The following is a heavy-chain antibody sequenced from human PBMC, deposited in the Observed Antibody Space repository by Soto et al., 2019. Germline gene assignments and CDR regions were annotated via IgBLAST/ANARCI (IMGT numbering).Heavy chain of an antibody. CDR1: GYNFHSFV. V-gene: IGHV1-3*04. CDR2: VNTGSGNT. CDR3: ARSFAYCAANCDSPHHLLHY. J-gene: IGHJ4*02. D-gene: IGHD2-21*01. Sequence: QVQLVQSGAEVKKPGASVKVSCKASGYNFHSFVIHWMRQAPGQRFEWMGWVNTGSGNTKYSQNFQGRDTITSETPANTVYIELSSLRSEDTAVYYCARSFAYCAANCDSPHHLLHYWGQGTLVAVTS.